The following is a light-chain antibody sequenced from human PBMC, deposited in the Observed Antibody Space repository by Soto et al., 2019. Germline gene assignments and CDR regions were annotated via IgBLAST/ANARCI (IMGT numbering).Light chain of an antibody. V-gene: IGKV1-39*01. CDR1: QSIGSY. CDR2: SAS. Sequence: DIQMTQSPSSLSASIGDRVTITCRASQSIGSYLNWYRQKPGKAPELLIYSASSLQRGDPSRFSGSGPGTDFTLTIAYLQPEDFATYYCQQSYSFPLTFGGGTQVEVK. CDR3: QQSYSFPLT. J-gene: IGKJ4*01.